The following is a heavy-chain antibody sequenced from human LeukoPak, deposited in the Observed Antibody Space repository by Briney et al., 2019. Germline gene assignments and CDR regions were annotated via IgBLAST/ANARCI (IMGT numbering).Heavy chain of an antibody. Sequence: GGSLRLSCAASGFTFDDYGMSWVRQAPGKGLEWVSGINWNGGSTGYADSVKGRFVISRDNAKNSLYLQMNSLRAEDTAVYYCAREKDYNSSWLNWFDPWGQGTLVTVSS. CDR1: GFTFDDYG. CDR2: INWNGGST. V-gene: IGHV3-20*04. CDR3: AREKDYNSSWLNWFDP. D-gene: IGHD6-13*01. J-gene: IGHJ5*02.